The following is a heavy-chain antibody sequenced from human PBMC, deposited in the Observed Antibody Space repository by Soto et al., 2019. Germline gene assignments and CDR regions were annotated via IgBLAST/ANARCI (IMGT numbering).Heavy chain of an antibody. V-gene: IGHV4-31*03. D-gene: IGHD4-17*01. J-gene: IGHJ4*02. CDR1: VVSFSSANYY. CDR3: ARAQGDYGDYGY. CDR2: IYYSGST. Sequence: SETLSLTCTFSVVSFSSANYYCSWIRQHPWKGLEWIGYIYYSGSTYYNPSLKSRVTISVDASKSQFSLKLSSLTAADTAVYYCARAQGDYGDYGYLGQGTLVIVSS.